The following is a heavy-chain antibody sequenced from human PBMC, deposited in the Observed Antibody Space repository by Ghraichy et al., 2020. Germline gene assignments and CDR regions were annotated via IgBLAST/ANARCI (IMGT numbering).Heavy chain of an antibody. Sequence: ESLNISCTVSGGSVTTHYWSWIRQPPGTALEYIGYIYSSGSTRFNPSFKSRVTISIDTSSNQFSLKLSSLTAADTAVYYCARLRRSGEHYYFEYWGQGTLVTVSS. V-gene: IGHV4-59*08. D-gene: IGHD4-17*01. J-gene: IGHJ4*02. CDR1: GGSVTTHY. CDR3: ARLRRSGEHYYFEY. CDR2: IYSSGST.